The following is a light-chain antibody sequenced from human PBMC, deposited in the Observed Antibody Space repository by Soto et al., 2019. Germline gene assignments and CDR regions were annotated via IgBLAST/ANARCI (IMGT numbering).Light chain of an antibody. CDR3: TSYTTNKTPL. Sequence: QSALTQPASVSGSPGQSITISCTGTSSDVGGYNYVSWYQQHPGKAPKLMIYDVSSRPSGVSHRFSGSKSGNTASLTISGLLSEDDADYYCTSYTTNKTPLFGGGTQLTVL. J-gene: IGLJ2*01. CDR2: DVS. V-gene: IGLV2-14*03. CDR1: SSDVGGYNY.